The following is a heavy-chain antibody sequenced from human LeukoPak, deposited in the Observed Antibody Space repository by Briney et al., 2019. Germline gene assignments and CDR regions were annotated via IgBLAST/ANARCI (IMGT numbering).Heavy chain of an antibody. J-gene: IGHJ5*02. CDR2: ISGSGGST. Sequence: GGSLRLSCVASGFTFSSYAMSWVRQAPGKGLEWVSAISGSGGSTYYADSVKGRFTISRDNSKNTLYLQMNSLRAEHTAVYYCAKLDSSTRGKFDPWGQGTLVTVSS. D-gene: IGHD2-2*01. CDR3: AKLDSSTRGKFDP. V-gene: IGHV3-23*01. CDR1: GFTFSSYA.